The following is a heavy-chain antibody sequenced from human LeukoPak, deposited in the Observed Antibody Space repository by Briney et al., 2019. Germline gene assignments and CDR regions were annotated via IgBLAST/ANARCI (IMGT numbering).Heavy chain of an antibody. CDR3: ARGQGPAAPFDY. Sequence: SVKVSCKASGGTFSSYAISWVRQAPGQGLEWMGRIIPILGIANYAQKFQGRVTITADKSTSTAYMELRSLRSDDTAVYYCARGQGPAAPFDYWGQGTLVTVSS. CDR2: IIPILGIA. CDR1: GGTFSSYA. V-gene: IGHV1-69*04. J-gene: IGHJ4*02. D-gene: IGHD2-2*01.